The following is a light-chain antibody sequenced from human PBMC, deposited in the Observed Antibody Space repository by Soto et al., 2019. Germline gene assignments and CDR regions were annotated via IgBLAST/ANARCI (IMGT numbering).Light chain of an antibody. Sequence: EIVLTQSPGTLSLSPGERATLSYRASQSVSSNFLAWYQQKPGQAPRLLIYGASSRATGIPDRFSGSGSGTDFTLTISRLEPEDFAVYHCQQYGSSFRTFGQGTKVEIK. J-gene: IGKJ1*01. CDR3: QQYGSSFRT. CDR1: QSVSSNF. CDR2: GAS. V-gene: IGKV3-20*01.